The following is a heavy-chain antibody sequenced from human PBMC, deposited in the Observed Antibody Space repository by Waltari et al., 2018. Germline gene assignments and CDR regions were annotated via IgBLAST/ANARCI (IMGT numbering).Heavy chain of an antibody. CDR1: GGSISSSSYY. J-gene: IGHJ5*02. D-gene: IGHD2-15*01. CDR3: ARGTRIFPSPSSFDP. V-gene: IGHV4-39*07. Sequence: QLQLQESGPGLVKPSETLSLTCTVSGGSISSSSYYWGWIRQPPGKGLEWIGSIYYSGSTYYTPSLKSRVTISVDTSKNQFSLKLSSVTAADTAVYYCARGTRIFPSPSSFDPWGQGTLVTVSS. CDR2: IYYSGST.